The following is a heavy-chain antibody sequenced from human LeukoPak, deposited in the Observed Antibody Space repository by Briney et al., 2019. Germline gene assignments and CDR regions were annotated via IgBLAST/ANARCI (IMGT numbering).Heavy chain of an antibody. J-gene: IGHJ4*02. V-gene: IGHV3-33*01. CDR2: IWYDGSNK. Sequence: GGSLRLSCAASGFTFSSYGMHWVRQAPGKGLEGVAVIWYDGSNKYYADSVKGRFTISRDNSNNMLYLQMNSLRAEDTAVYYCEREGAPPYSGSPLGYWGQGTLVTVSS. CDR1: GFTFSSYG. D-gene: IGHD1-26*01. CDR3: EREGAPPYSGSPLGY.